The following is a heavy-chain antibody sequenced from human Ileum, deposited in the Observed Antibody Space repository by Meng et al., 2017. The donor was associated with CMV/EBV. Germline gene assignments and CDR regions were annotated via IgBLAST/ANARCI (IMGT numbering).Heavy chain of an antibody. J-gene: IGHJ4*02. D-gene: IGHD6-25*01. CDR3: ARDLGGPDY. CDR2: ISDGYST. Sequence: LAAPGGALVRPGGHLTLSCAALGFSFSTYWMHWVRKGPGKGLIWVSRISDGYSTMSADSVRGRFTISRDNAKNTLYLQLNSLRAEDTAVYYCARDLGGPDYWGQGTLVTVSS. CDR1: GFSFSTYW. V-gene: IGHV3-74*03.